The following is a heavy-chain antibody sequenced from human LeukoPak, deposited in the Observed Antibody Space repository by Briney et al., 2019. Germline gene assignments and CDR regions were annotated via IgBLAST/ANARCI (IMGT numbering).Heavy chain of an antibody. Sequence: PSETLSLTCTVSGGSISSYYWSWIRQPAGKGLEWIGRIYTSGSTNYNPSLKSRVTMSVDTSKNQFSLKLSSVTAADTAVYYCASLPDYDSTRYYMDVWGKGTTVTVSS. J-gene: IGHJ6*03. V-gene: IGHV4-4*07. CDR1: GGSISSYY. CDR3: ASLPDYDSTRYYMDV. D-gene: IGHD3-16*01. CDR2: IYTSGST.